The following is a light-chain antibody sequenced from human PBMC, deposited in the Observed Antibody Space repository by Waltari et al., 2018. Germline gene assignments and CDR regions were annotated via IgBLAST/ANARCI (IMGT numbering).Light chain of an antibody. CDR3: QQLNSFPFT. J-gene: IGKJ3*01. Sequence: DIQLTQSPSFLSASVGYRVTITCRASPGVSSFFAWYQQKPGRAPKLLIYGSSLLQTGVPSRFSGSGSGTEFTLTINSLQAEDFAVYYWQQLNSFPFTFGPGTKVDIK. CDR1: PGVSSF. V-gene: IGKV1-9*01. CDR2: GSS.